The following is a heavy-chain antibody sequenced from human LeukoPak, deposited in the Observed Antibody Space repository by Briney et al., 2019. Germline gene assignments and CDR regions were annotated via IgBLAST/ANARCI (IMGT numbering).Heavy chain of an antibody. Sequence: SETLSLTCTVSGDSIGSSSYFWDWIRQPPGKGLEWIGSIYYGGSSYYNPSLKSRVTISVDTSKNQFSLKLSSVTAADTAVYYCARGLVVAATRSPYNWFDPWGQGTLVTVSS. CDR2: IYYGGSS. J-gene: IGHJ5*02. V-gene: IGHV4-39*07. CDR3: ARGLVVAATRSPYNWFDP. D-gene: IGHD2-15*01. CDR1: GDSIGSSSYF.